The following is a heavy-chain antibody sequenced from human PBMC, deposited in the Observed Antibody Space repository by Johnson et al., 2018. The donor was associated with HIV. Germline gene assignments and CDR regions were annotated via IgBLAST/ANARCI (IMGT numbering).Heavy chain of an antibody. V-gene: IGHV3-13*01. CDR2: IGTAGGT. Sequence: VQLVESGGGLVQPGGSLRLSCAASGFTFSSYDMHWVRQATGKGLEWVSAIGTAGGTYYPGSVKGRFTISRENAKNSLYLQMNSLRAGDTAVYYCARRNGDIHAFDIWGQGTMVTVSS. CDR3: ARRNGDIHAFDI. J-gene: IGHJ3*02. CDR1: GFTFSSYD. D-gene: IGHD2-15*01.